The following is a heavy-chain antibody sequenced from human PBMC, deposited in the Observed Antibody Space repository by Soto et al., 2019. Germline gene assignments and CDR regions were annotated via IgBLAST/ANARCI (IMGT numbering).Heavy chain of an antibody. J-gene: IGHJ3*02. V-gene: IGHV1-2*04. CDR2: INPNSGGT. Sequence: GASVKVSCKASGYTFTGYYMHWVRQAPGQGLEWMGWINPNSGGTNYAQKFQGWVTMTRDTSISTAYMELSRLRSDDTAVYYCARGSRKRKEDIVVVVAAIGYAFDIWGQGTMVTVSS. D-gene: IGHD2-15*01. CDR3: ARGSRKRKEDIVVVVAAIGYAFDI. CDR1: GYTFTGYY.